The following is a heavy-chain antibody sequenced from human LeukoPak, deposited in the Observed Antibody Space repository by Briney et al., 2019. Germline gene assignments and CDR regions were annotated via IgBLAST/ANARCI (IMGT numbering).Heavy chain of an antibody. CDR3: ARDNYYDSSGYYFDY. D-gene: IGHD3-22*01. J-gene: IGHJ4*02. Sequence: PSETLSLPCAVYGGSFSGYYWSWIRQPPGKGLEWIGEINHSGSTNYNPSLKSRVTISVDTSKNQFSLKLSSVTAADTAVYYCARDNYYDSSGYYFDYWGQGTLVTVPS. CDR1: GGSFSGYY. V-gene: IGHV4-34*01. CDR2: INHSGST.